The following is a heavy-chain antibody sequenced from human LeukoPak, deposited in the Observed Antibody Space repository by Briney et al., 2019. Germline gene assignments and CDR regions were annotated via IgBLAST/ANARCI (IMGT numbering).Heavy chain of an antibody. D-gene: IGHD3-22*01. J-gene: IGHJ1*01. CDR1: GFPFSAYS. CDR3: ATSTDYYDGSGYYGYFRH. V-gene: IGHV3-21*01. Sequence: HPGGALRLSCAAPGFPFSAYSMHWVRQAPGEGVGGVSLLSNCSSHIYYADSVRGRFAISRDNAKNSLFLQMNSLRDEDTAVYFCATSTDYYDGSGYYGYFRHWGQGTLVTVPS. CDR2: LSNCSSHI.